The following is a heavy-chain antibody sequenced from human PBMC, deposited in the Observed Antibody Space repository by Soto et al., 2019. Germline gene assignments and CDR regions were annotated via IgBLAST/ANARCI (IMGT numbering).Heavy chain of an antibody. Sequence: EVQLLESGGGLVQPGGSLRLSCAASGFTFSSYAMSWVRQAPGKGLEWVSAISGSGGSTYYADSVKGRFTISRDSSKNTLCLQMNSLRAEDTAVDYCAKDMGYSHGYCFDHWGQGTLVTVSS. J-gene: IGHJ4*02. CDR3: AKDMGYSHGYCFDH. CDR1: GFTFSSYA. V-gene: IGHV3-23*01. CDR2: ISGSGGST. D-gene: IGHD5-18*01.